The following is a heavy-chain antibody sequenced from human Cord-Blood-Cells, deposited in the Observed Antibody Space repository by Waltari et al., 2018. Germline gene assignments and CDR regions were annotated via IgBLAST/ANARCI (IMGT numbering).Heavy chain of an antibody. CDR2: INHSGST. Sequence: QGHLPPWCAGLFKPSATLHLTCAFYGGSFSGSYLRWFRHPPGKGLEWIGDINHSGSTNYNPALKRRVTISVDTSKNQFSLKLSSVTGADTAVYYWVRGLRGDRDIVATIDYWGQGTLVTVSS. CDR1: GGSFSGSY. J-gene: IGHJ4*02. CDR3: VRGLRGDRDIVATIDY. V-gene: IGHV4-34*01. D-gene: IGHD5-12*01.